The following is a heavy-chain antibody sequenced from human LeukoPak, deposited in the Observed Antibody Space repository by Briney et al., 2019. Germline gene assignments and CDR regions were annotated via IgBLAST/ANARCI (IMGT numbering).Heavy chain of an antibody. Sequence: ASVKVSCKASGYTFTSYGISWVRQAPGQGLEWMGWISAYNGNTNYAQKLQGRVTMTTDTSTSTAYMELRSLRSDDTAVYYCARDRRGVDYYYYGMDVRGQGTTVTVSS. CDR1: GYTFTSYG. CDR2: ISAYNGNT. V-gene: IGHV1-18*01. D-gene: IGHD3-10*01. J-gene: IGHJ6*02. CDR3: ARDRRGVDYYYYGMDV.